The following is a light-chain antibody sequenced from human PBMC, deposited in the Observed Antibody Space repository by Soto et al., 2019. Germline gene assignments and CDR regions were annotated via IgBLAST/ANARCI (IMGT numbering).Light chain of an antibody. J-gene: IGKJ3*01. V-gene: IGKV1-33*01. CDR1: HDITNY. CDR2: DAA. Sequence: DIQMTQSPDSLSASVGDRVTITCQASHDITNYVNWYQQKPGRAPRLLIYDAANLATGDPSRFSGSGSETDFTFTIASLQPEDVGIYYCQKYDNVPFTFGPGTKVNIK. CDR3: QKYDNVPFT.